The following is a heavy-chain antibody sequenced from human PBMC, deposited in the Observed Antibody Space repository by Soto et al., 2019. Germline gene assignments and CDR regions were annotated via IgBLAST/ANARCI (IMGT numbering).Heavy chain of an antibody. CDR1: GFTFSNAW. D-gene: IGHD3-16*01. J-gene: IGHJ3*02. V-gene: IGHV3-15*01. CDR2: IKSKTDGGTT. Sequence: GGSLRLSCAASGFTFSNAWMSWVRQAPGKGLEWVGRIKSKTDGGTTDYAAPVKGRFTISRDDSKNTLYLQMNSLKTEDTAVYYCTTDPTEFALYDYIWGSPSRDAFDIWGQGTMVTVSS. CDR3: TTDPTEFALYDYIWGSPSRDAFDI.